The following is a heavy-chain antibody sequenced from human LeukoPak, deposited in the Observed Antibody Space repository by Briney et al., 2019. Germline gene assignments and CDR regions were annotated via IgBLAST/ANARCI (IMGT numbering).Heavy chain of an antibody. V-gene: IGHV1-2*02. Sequence: GASVKVSCKASGYTFTGYYMHWVRQAPGQGLEWIGWINPNSGGTNYAQKFQGRVTMTRDTSISTAYMELSRLRSDDTAVYYCARDLRYYYYYMDVWGKGTTVTVSS. CDR1: GYTFTGYY. J-gene: IGHJ6*03. CDR2: INPNSGGT. CDR3: ARDLRYYYYYMDV.